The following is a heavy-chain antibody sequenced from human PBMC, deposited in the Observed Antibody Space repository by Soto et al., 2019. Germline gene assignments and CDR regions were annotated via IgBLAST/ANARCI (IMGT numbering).Heavy chain of an antibody. CDR2: INRDGRRI. J-gene: IGHJ4*02. D-gene: IGHD3-10*01. Sequence: GGSLRLSCAASGFTFNNYWMHWVRQAPGKGLVWVSRINRDGRRINYADFVKGRFTISRDNSKNTLYLQMNSLGAEDTAVYYCAKDARTYYGSGSYFSYWGQGSLVTVSS. V-gene: IGHV3-74*01. CDR1: GFTFNNYW. CDR3: AKDARTYYGSGSYFSY.